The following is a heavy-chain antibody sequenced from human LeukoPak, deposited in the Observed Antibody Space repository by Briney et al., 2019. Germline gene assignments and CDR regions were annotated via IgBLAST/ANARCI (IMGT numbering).Heavy chain of an antibody. J-gene: IGHJ4*02. CDR3: ARDSAQTGPFDY. V-gene: IGHV4-34*01. D-gene: IGHD3-10*01. CDR2: INHSGST. CDR1: GGSFGGYY. Sequence: SETLSLTCAVYGGSFGGYYWTWIRQTPGKGPEWIGEINHSGSTNYNPSLKSRVTISVDTSKNQFSLKLSSVTAADTAVYYCARDSAQTGPFDYWGQGTLVTVSS.